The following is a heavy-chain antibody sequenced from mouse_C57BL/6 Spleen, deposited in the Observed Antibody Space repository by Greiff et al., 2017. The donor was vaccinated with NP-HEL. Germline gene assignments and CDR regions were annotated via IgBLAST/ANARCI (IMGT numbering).Heavy chain of an antibody. J-gene: IGHJ2*01. Sequence: VQLKESGPGLVKPSQSLSLTCSVTGYSITSGYYWNWIRQFPGNKLEWMGYISYDGSNNYNPSLKNRISITRDTSKNQFFLKLNSVTTEDTATYYCAREENWDYFDSWGSGTTLTVSS. CDR2: ISYDGSN. V-gene: IGHV3-6*01. CDR3: AREENWDYFDS. CDR1: GYSITSGYY. D-gene: IGHD4-1*01.